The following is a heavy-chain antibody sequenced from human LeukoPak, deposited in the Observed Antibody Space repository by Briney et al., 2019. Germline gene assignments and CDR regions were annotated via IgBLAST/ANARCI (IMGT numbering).Heavy chain of an antibody. CDR3: ARQAPQVVPAAMPPDY. J-gene: IGHJ4*02. Sequence: PSETLSLTCTVSGGSISSSSYYCGWIHQPPGKGLEWIGSIYYSGSTYYNPSLKSRVTISVDTSKNQFSLKLSSVTAADTAVCYCARQAPQVVPAAMPPDYWGQGTLVTVSS. D-gene: IGHD2-2*01. V-gene: IGHV4-39*01. CDR1: GGSISSSSYY. CDR2: IYYSGST.